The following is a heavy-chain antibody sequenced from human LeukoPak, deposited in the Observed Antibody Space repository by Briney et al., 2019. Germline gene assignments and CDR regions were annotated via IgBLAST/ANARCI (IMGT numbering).Heavy chain of an antibody. CDR2: IYTSGST. Sequence: PSETLSLTCTVSGGSFSSSSYYWSWIRQPAGKGLEWIGRIYTSGSTNYNPSLKSRLTMSVDTSKNQFSLKMSSVTAADTAVYYCNSMVRGVIRAQNWFDPWGQGTLVTVSS. CDR3: NSMVRGVIRAQNWFDP. CDR1: GGSFSSSSYY. J-gene: IGHJ5*02. V-gene: IGHV4-61*02. D-gene: IGHD3-10*01.